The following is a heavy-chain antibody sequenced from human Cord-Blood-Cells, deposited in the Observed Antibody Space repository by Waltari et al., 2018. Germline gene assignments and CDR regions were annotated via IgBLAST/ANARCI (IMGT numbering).Heavy chain of an antibody. CDR1: GYTFTGYY. CDR3: ARANWGSAFDI. D-gene: IGHD7-27*01. CDR2: INPNIGGT. Sequence: QVQLVQSGAEVKKPGASVKVSCKASGYTFTGYYMHWLRQAPGQGLEWMGWINPNIGGTNYAQKFQGRVTMTRDTSISTAYMELSRLRSDDTAVYYCARANWGSAFDIWGQGTMVTVSS. J-gene: IGHJ3*02. V-gene: IGHV1-2*02.